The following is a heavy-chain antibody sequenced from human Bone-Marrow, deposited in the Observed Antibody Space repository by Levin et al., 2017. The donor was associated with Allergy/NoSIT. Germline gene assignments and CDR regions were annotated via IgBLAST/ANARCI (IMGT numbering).Heavy chain of an antibody. Sequence: PGGSLRLSCAASGFTFSTYAMTWVRQAPGKGLEWVSGISARGGNTYYADSVKGRFNISRDNSKSTLYLQLNSLRADDTALYYCAKTRTYGDPLDALDLWGQGTMVSVSS. J-gene: IGHJ3*01. CDR2: ISARGGNT. D-gene: IGHD4-17*01. CDR3: AKTRTYGDPLDALDL. V-gene: IGHV3-23*01. CDR1: GFTFSTYA.